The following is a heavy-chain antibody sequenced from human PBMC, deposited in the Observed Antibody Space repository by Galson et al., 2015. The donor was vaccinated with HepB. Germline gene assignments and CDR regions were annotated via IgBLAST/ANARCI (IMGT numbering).Heavy chain of an antibody. CDR1: GFTFRDYA. CDR3: SRDQRVFPGYENIYYYYGMDV. J-gene: IGHJ6*02. V-gene: IGHV3-49*04. Sequence: SLRLSCAASGFTFRDYAMSWVRQAPGKGLEWVGFIRSKAYGGTTEYAASVKGRFTISRDDSKRIAYLQVNSLKTEDTAVYYCSRDQRVFPGYENIYYYYGMDVWGQGTTVTVSS. CDR2: IRSKAYGGTT. D-gene: IGHD5-12*01.